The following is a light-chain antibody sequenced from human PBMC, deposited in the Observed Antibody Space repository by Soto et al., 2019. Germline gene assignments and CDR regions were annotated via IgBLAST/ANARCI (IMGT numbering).Light chain of an antibody. CDR1: QFVASNS. Sequence: EIVLTQSPVTLSLSPGERATLSCRASQFVASNSLAWYQQKPGQAPRVVIFGTSNRATGIPDRFSGSGSGTDFTLTIRRLEPEDFAVYFCQQYGSSPRTFGQGTKLEIK. V-gene: IGKV3-20*01. J-gene: IGKJ2*01. CDR3: QQYGSSPRT. CDR2: GTS.